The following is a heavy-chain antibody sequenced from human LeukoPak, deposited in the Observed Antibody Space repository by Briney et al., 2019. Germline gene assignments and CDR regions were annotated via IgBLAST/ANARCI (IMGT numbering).Heavy chain of an antibody. CDR3: ARGPYCTSTSCQYPFDY. J-gene: IGHJ4*02. CDR2: INHSGSS. V-gene: IGHV4-31*03. CDR1: GGSISSGGYY. Sequence: SQTLSLTCTVSGGSISSGGYYWSWIRQHPGEDLEWIGYINHSGSSYYNPSLESRITISIATSENQFSLKLTSVTAADTAVYYCARGPYCTSTSCQYPFDYWGQGTLVTVSS. D-gene: IGHD2-2*01.